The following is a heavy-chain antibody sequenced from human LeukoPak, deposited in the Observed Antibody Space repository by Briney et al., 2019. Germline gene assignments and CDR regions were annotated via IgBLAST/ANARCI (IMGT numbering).Heavy chain of an antibody. CDR2: ISGSGGST. CDR1: GFTFSSYA. D-gene: IGHD3-22*01. Sequence: PGGSLRLSCAASGFTFSSYAMSWVRQAPGKGLEWVSAISGSGGSTYYADYVKGRFTISRDNSKNTLYLQMNSLRAEDTAVYYCAKDPLVVVITGDAFDIWGQGTMVTVSS. V-gene: IGHV3-23*01. CDR3: AKDPLVVVITGDAFDI. J-gene: IGHJ3*02.